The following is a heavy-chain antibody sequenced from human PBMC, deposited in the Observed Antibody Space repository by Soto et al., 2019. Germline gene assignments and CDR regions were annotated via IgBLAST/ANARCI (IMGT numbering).Heavy chain of an antibody. D-gene: IGHD3-16*01. CDR3: TNERGMGDTECFHH. Sequence: EVQLLESGGGLVQPGGSLRLSCAASGFTFNTYAMSWVRQAPGKGLEWISSIRRSGRSTYYADSVKGRVTISRDNSENTLYLQMNRLRTEDTAVYYCTNERGMGDTECFHHWGECVLVNVSA. V-gene: IGHV3-23*01. CDR2: IRRSGRST. J-gene: IGHJ1*01. CDR1: GFTFNTYA.